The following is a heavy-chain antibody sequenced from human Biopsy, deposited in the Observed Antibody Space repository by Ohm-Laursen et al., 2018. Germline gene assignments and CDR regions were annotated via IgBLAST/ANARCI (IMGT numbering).Heavy chain of an antibody. Sequence: VKISCKASGGTFTNYAISWVRQAPGQGLEWMGGIIPILRTTTYAPKFQGRVTFTADKSSSTAYLELSSLTSEDTAMFYCAREAIGYQLPCDDWGQGTLVTVSS. CDR3: AREAIGYQLPCDD. CDR1: GGTFTNYA. CDR2: IIPILRTT. D-gene: IGHD2-15*01. V-gene: IGHV1-69*10. J-gene: IGHJ4*02.